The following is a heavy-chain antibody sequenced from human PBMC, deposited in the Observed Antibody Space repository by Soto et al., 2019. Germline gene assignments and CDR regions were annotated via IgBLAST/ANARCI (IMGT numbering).Heavy chain of an antibody. D-gene: IGHD3-22*01. CDR3: ARIIDYYDSSGYYPDY. CDR1: GFTVSSNY. J-gene: IGHJ4*02. Sequence: EVQLVETGGGLIQPGGSLRLSCAASGFTVSSNYMSWVRQAPGKGLEWVSVIYSGGSTYYADSVKGRFTISRDNSKNTLYLQMNSLRAEGTAVYYCARIIDYYDSSGYYPDYWGQGTLSPSPQ. V-gene: IGHV3-53*02. CDR2: IYSGGST.